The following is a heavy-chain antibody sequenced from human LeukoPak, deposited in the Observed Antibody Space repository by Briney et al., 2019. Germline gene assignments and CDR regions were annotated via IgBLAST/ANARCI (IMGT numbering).Heavy chain of an antibody. CDR2: IIPIFGTA. V-gene: IGHV1-69*13. D-gene: IGHD1-26*01. J-gene: IGHJ4*02. CDR1: GYTFTSYG. CDR3: ARVRDLREWELLD. Sequence: SVKVSCKASGYTFTSYGISWVRQAPGQGLEWMGGIIPIFGTANYAQKFQGRVTITADESTSTAYMELSSLRSEDTAVYYCARVRDLREWELLDWGQGTLVTVSS.